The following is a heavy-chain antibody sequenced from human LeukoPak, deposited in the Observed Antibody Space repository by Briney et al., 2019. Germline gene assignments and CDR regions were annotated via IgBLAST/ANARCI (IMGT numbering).Heavy chain of an antibody. J-gene: IGHJ6*02. CDR2: ISYDGSNK. D-gene: IGHD1-20*01. CDR3: AKAXYNWNEIPPRYXYYYGMDV. CDR1: GFTFSSYG. V-gene: IGHV3-30*18. Sequence: GGSLRLSCAASGFTFSSYGMHWVRQAPGKGLEWVAVISYDGSNKYYADSVEGRFTISRDNSKNTLYLQMNSLRAEDTAVYYCAKAXYNWNEIPPRYXYYYGMDVWGQGTTVTVSS.